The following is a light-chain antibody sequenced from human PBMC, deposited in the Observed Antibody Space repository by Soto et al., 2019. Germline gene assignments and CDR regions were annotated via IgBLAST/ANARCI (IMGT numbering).Light chain of an antibody. V-gene: IGKV3-20*01. Sequence: EIVSTQSPGTLSLSPGERATLSCRASQSVSSNLAWYQQKPGQAPRLLIYGASNRATGIPDRFSGSGFGTDFTLTISRLEPEDSAVYYCQQYGHSPTFGQGTKVEI. CDR2: GAS. CDR3: QQYGHSPT. CDR1: QSVSSN. J-gene: IGKJ1*01.